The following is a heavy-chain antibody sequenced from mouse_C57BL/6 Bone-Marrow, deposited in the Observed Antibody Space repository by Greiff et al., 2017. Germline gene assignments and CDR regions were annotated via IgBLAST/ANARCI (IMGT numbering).Heavy chain of an antibody. CDR2: ISDGGSYT. CDR1: GFTFSSYA. Sequence: EVQGVESGGGLVKPGGSLKLSCAASGFTFSSYAMSWVRQTPEKRLEWVATISDGGSYTYYPDNVKGRFTISRDNAKNNLYLQMSHLKSEDTAMYYCANYYGNYWGQGTTLTVSS. CDR3: ANYYGNY. D-gene: IGHD1-1*01. V-gene: IGHV5-4*01. J-gene: IGHJ2*01.